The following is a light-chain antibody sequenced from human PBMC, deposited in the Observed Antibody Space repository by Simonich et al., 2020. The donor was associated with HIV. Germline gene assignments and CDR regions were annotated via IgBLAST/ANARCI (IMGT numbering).Light chain of an antibody. Sequence: DIVMTQSPDSLAVSLGERATLNCKSSQSVLYSSNTKNYLAWYQKKPGQPQKLLIYWASTRESGVPDRFSGSGSGTDFTLTISSLQAEDVAVYYCQQYYSTPRTFGPGTKVDIK. CDR1: QSVLYSSNTKNY. CDR2: WAS. J-gene: IGKJ3*01. V-gene: IGKV4-1*01. CDR3: QQYYSTPRT.